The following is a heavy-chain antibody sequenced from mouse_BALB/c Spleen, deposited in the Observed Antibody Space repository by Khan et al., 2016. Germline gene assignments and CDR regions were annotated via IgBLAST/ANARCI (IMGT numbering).Heavy chain of an antibody. V-gene: IGHV2-6-7*01. CDR2: IWGDGST. J-gene: IGHJ1*01. CDR3: ARDGNRDPGYFDV. Sequence: QVQLKQSGPGLVAPSQSLSITCTVSGFSLTGYGVNWVRQPPGKGLEWLGMIWGDGSTDYTSALKSRLSISKDNSKSQVFLKMNSLQTDDTARYYCARDGNRDPGYFDVWGAGTTVTVSS. D-gene: IGHD2-1*01. CDR1: GFSLTGYG.